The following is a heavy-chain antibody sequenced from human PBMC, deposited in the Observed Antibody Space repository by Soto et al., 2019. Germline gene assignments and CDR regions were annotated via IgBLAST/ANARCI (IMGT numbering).Heavy chain of an antibody. V-gene: IGHV4-39*01. D-gene: IGHD1-26*01. J-gene: IGHJ4*02. CDR2: IYYSGST. CDR1: GGSISSSSYY. CDR3: ARLLVGASDSLFDY. Sequence: QLQLQESGPGLVKPSETLSLTCTVSGGSISSSSYYWGWIRQPPGKGLEWIGSIYYSGSTYYNPSLKSRVTMSVDTSKNQSALKLSSVTAADTAVYYCARLLVGASDSLFDYWGQGTLVTVSS.